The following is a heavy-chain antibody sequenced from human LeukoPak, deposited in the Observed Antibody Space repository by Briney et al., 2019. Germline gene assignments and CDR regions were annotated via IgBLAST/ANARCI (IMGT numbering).Heavy chain of an antibody. V-gene: IGHV3-23*01. CDR1: GFTFSSYG. CDR2: ISSTGGTT. D-gene: IGHD2-15*01. J-gene: IGHJ6*03. Sequence: GGTLRLSCAASGFTFSSYGMSWVRQAPGKGLEWVSSISSTGGTTYYADSVKGRFTISRDNSKNTLYLQMNSLRAEDTAIYYCAKNGDRGAYCTGGTCYPYFYYYIDVWGKGTTVTI. CDR3: AKNGDRGAYCTGGTCYPYFYYYIDV.